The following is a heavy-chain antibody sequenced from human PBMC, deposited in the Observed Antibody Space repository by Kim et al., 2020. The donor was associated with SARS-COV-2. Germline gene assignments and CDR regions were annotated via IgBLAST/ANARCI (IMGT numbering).Heavy chain of an antibody. Sequence: YVDSVKGRFTISRDNAKNSLYLQMNSLRAEDTAVYYCARAPYYDSSGYDYWGQGTLVTVSS. CDR3: ARAPYYDSSGYDY. V-gene: IGHV3-7*03. J-gene: IGHJ4*02. D-gene: IGHD3-22*01.